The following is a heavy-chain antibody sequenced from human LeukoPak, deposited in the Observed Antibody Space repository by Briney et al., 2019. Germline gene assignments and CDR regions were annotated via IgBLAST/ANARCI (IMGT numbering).Heavy chain of an antibody. J-gene: IGHJ4*02. V-gene: IGHV3-11*01. CDR3: ARPLRSWYYAY. CDR2: ISSSGSTI. CDR1: GFTFSDYY. D-gene: IGHD6-13*01. Sequence: GGSLRLSCASSGFTFSDYYMGWIRQAPGKGLEWVSYISSSGSTIYYADSVKGRFTISRDNAKNSLYLQMNSLRAEDTAVYYCARPLRSWYYAYWGQGTLVTVSS.